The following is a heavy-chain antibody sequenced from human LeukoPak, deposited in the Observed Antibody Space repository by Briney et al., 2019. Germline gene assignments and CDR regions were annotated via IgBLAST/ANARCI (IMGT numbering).Heavy chain of an antibody. CDR3: ASGLGFGELSPNWFDP. Sequence: PSETLSLTCTVSGGSISSGDYYWSWIRQPPGKGLEWLGYIYYSGSTYYNPSLKSRVTISVDTSKNQFSLKLSSVTAADTAVYYCASGLGFGELSPNWFDPWGQGTLVTVSS. CDR2: IYYSGST. J-gene: IGHJ5*02. V-gene: IGHV4-30-4*01. CDR1: GGSISSGDYY. D-gene: IGHD3-10*01.